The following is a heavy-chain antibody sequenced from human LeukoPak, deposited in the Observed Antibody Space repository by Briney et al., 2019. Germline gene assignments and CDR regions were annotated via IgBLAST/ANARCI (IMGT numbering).Heavy chain of an antibody. J-gene: IGHJ4*02. D-gene: IGHD3-22*01. V-gene: IGHV3-23*01. CDR1: GFTFSSYA. CDR2: ISGSGRST. Sequence: GGSLRLSCAVSGFTFSSYALSWVRQAPGKGLEWVSGISGSGRSTYYADSVKGRFTISRDKSKTTLYLQMNSLRAEDTAEYYCAKSINENYYDSSGFFDYWGQGTLVTVSS. CDR3: AKSINENYYDSSGFFDY.